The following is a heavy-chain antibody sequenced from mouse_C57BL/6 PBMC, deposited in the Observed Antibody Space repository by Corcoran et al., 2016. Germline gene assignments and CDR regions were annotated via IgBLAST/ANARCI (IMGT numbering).Heavy chain of an antibody. CDR3: ARLPYYDYDPAWFAY. CDR1: GYTFTTYG. Sequence: QIQLVHSGPELKKPGETVKISCKASGYTFTTYGMSWVKQAPGKGLKWMGWINTYSGVPTYADDFKGRFAFSLETSASTAYLQINNLKNEDTATYFCARLPYYDYDPAWFAYWGQGTLVTVSA. D-gene: IGHD2-4*01. J-gene: IGHJ3*01. CDR2: INTYSGVP. V-gene: IGHV9-3*01.